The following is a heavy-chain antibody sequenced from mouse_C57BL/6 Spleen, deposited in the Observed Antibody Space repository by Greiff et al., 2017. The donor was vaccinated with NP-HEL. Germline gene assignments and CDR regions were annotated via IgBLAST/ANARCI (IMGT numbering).Heavy chain of an antibody. CDR1: GYTFTSYW. V-gene: IGHV1-69*01. Sequence: VQLQQSGAELVMPGASVKLSCKASGYTFTSYWMHWVKQRPGQGLEWIGEIDPSDSYTNYNQKFKGKSTLTVDKSSSTAYMQLSSLTSEDSAVYYCARRGGDAMDYGGQGTSVTVSS. J-gene: IGHJ4*01. CDR2: IDPSDSYT. CDR3: ARRGGDAMDY.